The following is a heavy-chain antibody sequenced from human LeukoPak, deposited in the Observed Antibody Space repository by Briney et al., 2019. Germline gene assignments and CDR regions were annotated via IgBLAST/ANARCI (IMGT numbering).Heavy chain of an antibody. Sequence: GGSLRLSCAASGFSFSSYSMNWVRQAPGKGLEWVSAISGSGGSTYYADSVKGRFTVSRDNSKNTLYLQMNSLRAEDTAVYYCARRKDTAMAPFDYWGQGTLVTVSS. CDR3: ARRKDTAMAPFDY. CDR1: GFSFSSYS. V-gene: IGHV3-23*01. D-gene: IGHD5-18*01. CDR2: ISGSGGST. J-gene: IGHJ4*02.